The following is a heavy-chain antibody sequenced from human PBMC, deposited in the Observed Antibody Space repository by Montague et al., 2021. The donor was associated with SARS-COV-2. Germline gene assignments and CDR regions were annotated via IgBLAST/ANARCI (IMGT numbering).Heavy chain of an antibody. D-gene: IGHD6-19*01. J-gene: IGHJ3*02. CDR2: IYYSGST. CDR1: GGSINSYY. V-gene: IGHV4-59*01. CDR3: ARGSGWMGNAFDI. Sequence: SETLSLTCTVPGGSINSYYWSWIRQPPGKGLEWIGYIYYSGSTNXNPSLKSRVTISVDTSKNRFSLKLSSVTAADTAVYYCARGSGWMGNAFDIWGQGTMVTVSS.